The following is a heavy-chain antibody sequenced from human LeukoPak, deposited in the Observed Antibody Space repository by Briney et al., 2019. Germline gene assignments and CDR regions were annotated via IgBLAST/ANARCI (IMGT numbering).Heavy chain of an antibody. Sequence: GASVKVSCKASGYTFTSYGISWVRQAPGQGLEWMGWISAYNGNTNYAQKLQGRVTMTTDTSTSTAYMDLSSLRSEDTAFYYCATDHSMANTAWWFDPWGQGTLVTVSS. J-gene: IGHJ5*02. V-gene: IGHV1-18*01. CDR2: ISAYNGNT. CDR3: ATDHSMANTAWWFDP. D-gene: IGHD5-24*01. CDR1: GYTFTSYG.